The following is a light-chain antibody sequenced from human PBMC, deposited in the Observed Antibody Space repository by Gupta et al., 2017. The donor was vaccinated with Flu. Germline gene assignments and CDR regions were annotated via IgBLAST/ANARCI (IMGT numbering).Light chain of an antibody. CDR1: QNIRSD. J-gene: IGKJ2*03. Sequence: EILMTQSPATLSVSPGDRATLSCRASQNIRSDLAWYQQRLCQAPRLLIYGASTRASGVPARFSGGGSGTEFTLTISDRQSEDFAVYYCQQYNGWPPYSFGQGTRLDIK. V-gene: IGKV3-15*01. CDR2: GAS. CDR3: QQYNGWPPYS.